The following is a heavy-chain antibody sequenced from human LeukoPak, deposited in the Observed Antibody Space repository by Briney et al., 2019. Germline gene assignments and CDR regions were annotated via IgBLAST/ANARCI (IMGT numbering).Heavy chain of an antibody. D-gene: IGHD2-2*01. V-gene: IGHV3-21*01. CDR3: ARGGAAAV. Sequence: PGGSLRLSCAASGFTFSFYTMSWVRQAPGKGLEWVSSISSSSSYIYYADSVKGRFTISRDNAKNSLYLQMNSLRAEDTAVYYCARGGAAAVWGQGTMVTVSS. CDR1: GFTFSFYT. CDR2: ISSSSSYI. J-gene: IGHJ3*01.